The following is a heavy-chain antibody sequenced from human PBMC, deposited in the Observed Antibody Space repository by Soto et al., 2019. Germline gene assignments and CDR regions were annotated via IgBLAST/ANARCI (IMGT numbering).Heavy chain of an antibody. CDR3: ARRDDSETFDI. Sequence: EVQLVESGGGLIQPGGSLRLICAASGLSVTAHYMTWVRQAPGKGLEWLSIIYRGGGTYYADSLKGRAIISRDGSRNMVFLQMNSLTADDAGVYYCARRDDSETFDIWGRGTAVNVSS. D-gene: IGHD5-18*01. V-gene: IGHV3-53*01. CDR1: GLSVTAHY. CDR2: IYRGGGT. J-gene: IGHJ3*02.